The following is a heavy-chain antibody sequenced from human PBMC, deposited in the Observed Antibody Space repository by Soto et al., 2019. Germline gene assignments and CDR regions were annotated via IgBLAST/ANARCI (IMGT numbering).Heavy chain of an antibody. CDR2: VNNDGTDT. J-gene: IGHJ6*02. V-gene: IGHV3-74*03. D-gene: IGHD6-13*01. Sequence: EVQLVESGGGLVQPGGSLRLSCAASGFTFSNYWMYWVRQAPGKGLVWVSRVNNDGTDTTHADSVKGRFTISRDNAENTLYLQMNSLRAEDTTVYYCARGGLQHALDVWGQGSTVTVSS. CDR3: ARGGLQHALDV. CDR1: GFTFSNYW.